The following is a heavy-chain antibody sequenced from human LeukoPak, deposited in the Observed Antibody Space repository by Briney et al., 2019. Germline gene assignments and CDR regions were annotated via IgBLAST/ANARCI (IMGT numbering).Heavy chain of an antibody. CDR1: GFTFSDYY. J-gene: IGHJ6*03. V-gene: IGHV3-11*04. CDR3: ARDSVYYSLYYYYYMDV. Sequence: GGSLRLSCAASGFTFSDYYMSWIRQAPGKGLEWVSYISSSGSTIYYADSVKGRFTISRDNAKNSLYLQMNSLRAEDTAVYYCARDSVYYSLYYYYYMDVWGKGTTVTVSS. D-gene: IGHD2-15*01. CDR2: ISSSGSTI.